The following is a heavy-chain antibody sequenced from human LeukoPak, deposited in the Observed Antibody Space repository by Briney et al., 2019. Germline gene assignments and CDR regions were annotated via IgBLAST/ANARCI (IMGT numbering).Heavy chain of an antibody. CDR1: GYTFSTYG. Sequence: VASLKVSCRASGYTFSTYGITWVRQAPGQGLEWMGWISAYNGNTDYAQKFQGRVTITADKSTSTAYMELSSLRSEDTAVYYCARDWGSTRGWFDPWGQGTLVTVSS. CDR3: ARDWGSTRGWFDP. D-gene: IGHD2-2*01. CDR2: ISAYNGNT. V-gene: IGHV1-18*04. J-gene: IGHJ5*02.